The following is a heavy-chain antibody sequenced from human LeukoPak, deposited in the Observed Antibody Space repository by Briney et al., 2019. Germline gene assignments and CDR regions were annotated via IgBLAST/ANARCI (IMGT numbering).Heavy chain of an antibody. V-gene: IGHV3-23*01. CDR2: ISGNGVNT. CDR3: VRDVGTYHFDC. Sequence: GGSLTLSCGFSGFTFSDFGVACVRQVPPRALELVSTISGNGVNTHYADSVNSRFTNSRDDSKNTLYLQMNSVRGEDTALYYCVRDVGTYHFDCWGQGTLVTVSS. CDR1: GFTFSDFG. J-gene: IGHJ4*02.